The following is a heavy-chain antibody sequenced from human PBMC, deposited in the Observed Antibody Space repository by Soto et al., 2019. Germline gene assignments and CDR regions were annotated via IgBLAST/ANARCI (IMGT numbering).Heavy chain of an antibody. CDR1: GFVFKDSS. Sequence: VLLVESGGGLVQPGGSLKLSCAASGFVFKDSSIHWVRQASGKGLEWVGRIRDRAYSYATAYAASVKGRFTIYRDDSSNTAYLQMNSLKTEDTAIYYCTRLISAAQDYWGQGTLVTVSS. D-gene: IGHD3-10*01. V-gene: IGHV3-73*01. CDR2: IRDRAYSYAT. J-gene: IGHJ4*02. CDR3: TRLISAAQDY.